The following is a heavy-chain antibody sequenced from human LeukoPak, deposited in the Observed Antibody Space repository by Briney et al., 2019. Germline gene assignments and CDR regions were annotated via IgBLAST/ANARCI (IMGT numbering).Heavy chain of an antibody. CDR1: GFTFSNYR. D-gene: IGHD1-26*01. CDR2: ISVTSSYI. Sequence: GGSLRLSCAASGFTFSNYRMNWVRQAPGKGLEWVSSISVTSSYIYYADSVKGRFTISRDNANSSLSLQMHSLRAEDTSVYYCAREDSGSYDPGSFDIWGQGTLVTVSS. V-gene: IGHV3-21*01. CDR3: AREDSGSYDPGSFDI. J-gene: IGHJ3*02.